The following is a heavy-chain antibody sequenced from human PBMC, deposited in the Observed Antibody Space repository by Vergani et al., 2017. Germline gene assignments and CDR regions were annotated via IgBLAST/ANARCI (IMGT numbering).Heavy chain of an antibody. CDR1: GGSISSSSYY. V-gene: IGHV4-39*07. J-gene: IGHJ5*02. Sequence: QLQLQESGPGLVKPSETLFLTCTVSGGSISSSSYYWGWIRQPPGKGLEWIGSIYYSGSTYYNPSLKSRVTISVDTSKNQFSLKLSSVTAADTAVYYCARVAVAGGLCWFDPWGQGTLVTVSS. CDR2: IYYSGST. D-gene: IGHD6-19*01. CDR3: ARVAVAGGLCWFDP.